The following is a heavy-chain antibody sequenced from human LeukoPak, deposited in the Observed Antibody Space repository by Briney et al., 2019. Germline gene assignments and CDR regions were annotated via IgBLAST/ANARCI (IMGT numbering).Heavy chain of an antibody. J-gene: IGHJ1*01. D-gene: IGHD3-22*01. CDR1: GFTFSSYS. CDR2: ISSSSSTI. Sequence: GGSLRLSCAGSGFTFSSYSINWVPQAPGNGLEWVSYISSSSSTIYYADSVKGRFTISRDNAKNSLYLQMNSLRAEDTAVYYCARDRSRYYDSSGYRALAEYFQHWGQGTLVTVSS. CDR3: ARDRSRYYDSSGYRALAEYFQH. V-gene: IGHV3-48*01.